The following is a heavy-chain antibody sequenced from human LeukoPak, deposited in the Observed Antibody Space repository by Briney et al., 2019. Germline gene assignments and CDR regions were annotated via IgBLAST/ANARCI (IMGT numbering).Heavy chain of an antibody. Sequence: GGSLRLSCAASGFTFSSYAMSWVRQARGKGLEWVSAISGSGGSTYYADPVKGRFNITRNNSKNTLYLQMNRLRAEDTAVYNCAKGSRNNWFDPWGQGTLVTVSS. CDR1: GFTFSSYA. CDR3: AKGSRNNWFDP. CDR2: ISGSGGST. J-gene: IGHJ5*02. V-gene: IGHV3-23*01.